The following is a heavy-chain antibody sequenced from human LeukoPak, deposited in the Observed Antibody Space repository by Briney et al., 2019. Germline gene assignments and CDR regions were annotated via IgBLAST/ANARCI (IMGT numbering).Heavy chain of an antibody. J-gene: IGHJ4*02. V-gene: IGHV4-61*01. CDR3: ARVPRYCSSTSCPLDY. CDR1: GGSVSSGSYY. Sequence: KTSETLSLTCTVSGGSVSSGSYYWSWIRQPPGKGLEWIGYIYYSGSTNYNPSLKSRVTISVDTSKNQFSLKLSSVTAADTAVYYCARVPRYCSSTSCPLDYWGQGTLVTVSS. D-gene: IGHD2-2*01. CDR2: IYYSGST.